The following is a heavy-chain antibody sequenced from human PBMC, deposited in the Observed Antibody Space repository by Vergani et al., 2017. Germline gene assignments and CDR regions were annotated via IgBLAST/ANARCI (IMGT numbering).Heavy chain of an antibody. J-gene: IGHJ6*02. CDR3: ARDHPITIFGVVIPGGMDV. V-gene: IGHV1-18*04. D-gene: IGHD3-3*01. Sequence: QVQLVQSGAEVKKPGASVKVSCKASGYTFTSYGISWVRQAPGQGLVWMGWISAYNGNTNYAQKLQGRVTMTTDTSTSTAYMELRSLRSDDTAVYYCARDHPITIFGVVIPGGMDVWGQGTTVTVSS. CDR1: GYTFTSYG. CDR2: ISAYNGNT.